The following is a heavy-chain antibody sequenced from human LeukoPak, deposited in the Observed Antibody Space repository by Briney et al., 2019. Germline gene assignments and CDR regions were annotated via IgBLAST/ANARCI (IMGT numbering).Heavy chain of an antibody. J-gene: IGHJ4*02. V-gene: IGHV3-13*01. Sequence: GGSLRPSCAASGFTFIDYDMHWVRQVIGKGLEWVSAIGIRGDTHYSGSVKGRFTISRENAESSLYLRMNSLRAEDTAVYYCARGGIQVSGIDEFDYWGQGTLVTVSS. CDR3: ARGGIQVSGIDEFDY. D-gene: IGHD6-19*01. CDR1: GFTFIDYD. CDR2: IGIRGDT.